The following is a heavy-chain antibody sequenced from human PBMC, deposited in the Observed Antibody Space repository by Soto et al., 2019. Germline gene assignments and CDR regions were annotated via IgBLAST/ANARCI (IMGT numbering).Heavy chain of an antibody. CDR1: GGSISSYY. CDR3: ASHRYSNYDAFDI. Sequence: SETLSLTCTVSGGSISSYYWSWIRQPPGKGLEWVGYIYYSGSTNYNPSLKSRVTISVDTAKNQFSLKLSSVTAADTAVYYCASHRYSNYDAFDIWGQGTMVTVSS. J-gene: IGHJ3*02. D-gene: IGHD4-4*01. V-gene: IGHV4-59*01. CDR2: IYYSGST.